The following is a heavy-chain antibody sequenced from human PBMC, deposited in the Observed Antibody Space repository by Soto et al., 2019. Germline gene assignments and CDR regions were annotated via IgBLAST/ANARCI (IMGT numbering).Heavy chain of an antibody. D-gene: IGHD6-6*01. J-gene: IGHJ4*02. CDR2: IYESGST. V-gene: IGHV4-30-2*01. CDR1: GGSISSCYYS. CDR3: ARSHVPKIDY. Sequence: PSETLSLTCAVSGGSISSCYYSWSWIRQPPGKGLEWIGYIYESGSTYYNPSLKSRVTISGDRTKNQFSLKVTSVTAADTAVYYCARSHVPKIDYWGQGILVTVSS.